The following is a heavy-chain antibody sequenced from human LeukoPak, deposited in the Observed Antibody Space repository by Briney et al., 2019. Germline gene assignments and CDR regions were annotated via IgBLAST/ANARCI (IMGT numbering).Heavy chain of an antibody. CDR3: AIHSGSYDFFDY. Sequence: SETLSLTRTVSGGSISSSSYYWGWIRQPPGKGLEWIGSIYYSGSTYYNPSLKSRVTISVDTSKNQFSLKQSSVTAADTAVYYCAIHSGSYDFFDYWGQGTLVTVSS. D-gene: IGHD1-26*01. V-gene: IGHV4-39*01. CDR1: GGSISSSSYY. J-gene: IGHJ4*02. CDR2: IYYSGST.